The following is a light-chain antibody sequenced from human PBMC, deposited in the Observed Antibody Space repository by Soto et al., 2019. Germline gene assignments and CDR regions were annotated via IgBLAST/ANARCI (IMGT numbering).Light chain of an antibody. CDR2: AAS. V-gene: IGKV1-5*01. CDR1: QSISSW. Sequence: DIQMTQSPSTLSASIGDRVIITCRASQSISSWLAWYQQKPGKAPKLLIYAASTLHSGVPSRFSGSGSGTEFTLTISSLQPGDFATYYCQQYNSYPITFGQGTRLEIK. J-gene: IGKJ5*01. CDR3: QQYNSYPIT.